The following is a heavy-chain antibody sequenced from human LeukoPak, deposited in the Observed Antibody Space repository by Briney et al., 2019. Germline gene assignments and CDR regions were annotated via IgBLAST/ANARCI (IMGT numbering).Heavy chain of an antibody. D-gene: IGHD5-18*01. V-gene: IGHV4-39*07. Sequence: PSETLSLTYTVSGGSINSRSYYWGWIRQPPGKGLEWIGNIYYSGSTYYNPSLKSRVTISVDTSKNQFSLKLSSVTAADTAVYYCAKVAGYSYVGVYYFDYWGQGTLVTVSS. J-gene: IGHJ4*02. CDR3: AKVAGYSYVGVYYFDY. CDR1: GGSINSRSYY. CDR2: IYYSGST.